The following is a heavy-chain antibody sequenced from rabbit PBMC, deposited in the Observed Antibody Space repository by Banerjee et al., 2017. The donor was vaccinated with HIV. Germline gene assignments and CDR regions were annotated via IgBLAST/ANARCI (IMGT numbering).Heavy chain of an antibody. D-gene: IGHD7-1*01. Sequence: QQQLVESGGGLVMPEGSLTLTCRASGFSFSSNVMCWVRQAPGKGLEWIACIYAGSSGNTYYASWAKGRFTISKTSSTTVTLQMTSLTAADTATYFCARDAAFAGDGAGTRLDLWGQGTLVTVS. J-gene: IGHJ3*01. CDR1: GFSFSSNV. CDR3: ARDAAFAGDGAGTRLDL. CDR2: IYAGSSGNT. V-gene: IGHV1S45*01.